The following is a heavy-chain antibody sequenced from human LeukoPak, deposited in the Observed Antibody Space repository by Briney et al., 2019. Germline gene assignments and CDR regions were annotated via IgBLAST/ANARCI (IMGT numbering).Heavy chain of an antibody. CDR3: ARRLTQYDCFDP. CDR1: GDSVSSNSVA. D-gene: IGHD2-2*01. CDR2: TYYRSTWYN. Sequence: SHTLSLTCAISGDSVSSNSVAWNWIRQSPSRGLEWLGRTYYRSTWYNDYAVSVRGRITVNPDTSKNQFSLHLNSVTPEDTAVYYCARRLTQYDCFDPWGQGILVTVSS. V-gene: IGHV6-1*01. J-gene: IGHJ5*02.